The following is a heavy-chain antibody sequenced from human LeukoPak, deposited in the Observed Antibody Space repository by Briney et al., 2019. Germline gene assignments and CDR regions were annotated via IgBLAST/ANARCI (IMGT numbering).Heavy chain of an antibody. CDR2: INPNSGDT. CDR1: GYTITGYY. Sequence: WASVKVSCKASGYTITGYYIHWVRQAPGQGLEWMGWINPNSGDTNYAQKFQGRVTMTRDTSISTAYMELSRLRSDDTAVYYCARGGLAAMIEDYWGQGTLVTVSS. V-gene: IGHV1-2*02. D-gene: IGHD3-22*01. J-gene: IGHJ4*02. CDR3: ARGGLAAMIEDY.